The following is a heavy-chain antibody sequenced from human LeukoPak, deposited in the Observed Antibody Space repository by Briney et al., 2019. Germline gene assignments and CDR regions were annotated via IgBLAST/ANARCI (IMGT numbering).Heavy chain of an antibody. CDR2: TNHSGST. D-gene: IGHD2-15*01. V-gene: IGHV4-34*01. Sequence: SETLSLTCAVYGGSFSGYYWSWIRQPPGKGLEWIGETNHSGSTNYNPSLKSRVTISVDASKNQFSLKLSSVTAADTAVYYCASHYCSGGSCYWNLRAEYFQHWGQGTLVTVSS. J-gene: IGHJ1*01. CDR1: GGSFSGYY. CDR3: ASHYCSGGSCYWNLRAEYFQH.